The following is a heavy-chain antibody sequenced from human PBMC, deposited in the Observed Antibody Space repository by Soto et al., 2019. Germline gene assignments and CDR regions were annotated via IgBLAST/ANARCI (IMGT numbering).Heavy chain of an antibody. CDR3: ARSEGIRYFDWLFQYYFDY. CDR2: IYYSGST. D-gene: IGHD3-9*01. J-gene: IGHJ4*02. V-gene: IGHV4-39*01. CDR1: GGSISSSSYY. Sequence: SETLSLTCTVSGGSISSSSYYWGWIRQPPGKGLEWIGSIYYSGSTYYNPSLKSRVTISVDTSKNQFSLKLSSVTAADTAVYYCARSEGIRYFDWLFQYYFDYWGQGTLVTVSS.